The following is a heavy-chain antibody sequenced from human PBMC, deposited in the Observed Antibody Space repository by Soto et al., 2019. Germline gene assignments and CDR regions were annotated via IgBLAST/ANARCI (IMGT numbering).Heavy chain of an antibody. J-gene: IGHJ6*02. CDR1: GLTFSNAW. CDR2: IKSKSAGGTT. Sequence: EVQLVESGGGLVKPGESLRLSCAASGLTFSNAWMSWVRQTPGKGLEWVGRIKSKSAGGTTDYAAPVKGRFTISRDDSKNTMYLQMNSLKTEDTAVYYWTTDLFLGGMDVWGQGTTVTVSS. V-gene: IGHV3-15*01. CDR3: TTDLFLGGMDV.